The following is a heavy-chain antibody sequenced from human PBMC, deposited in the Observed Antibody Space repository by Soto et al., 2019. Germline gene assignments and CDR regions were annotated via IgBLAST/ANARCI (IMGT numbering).Heavy chain of an antibody. CDR1: GFTFSTYV. D-gene: IGHD2-2*01. CDR2: IRDSGHNT. Sequence: GGSLRLSCAASGFTFSTYVMSWVRQAPGRGLEWVSDIRDSGHNTYYADSVKGRFTISRDNSDNTVYLQMNNLRAEDTAIYYCARADGHHLLRFDYWGQGTLVTVSS. CDR3: ARADGHHLLRFDY. J-gene: IGHJ4*02. V-gene: IGHV3-23*01.